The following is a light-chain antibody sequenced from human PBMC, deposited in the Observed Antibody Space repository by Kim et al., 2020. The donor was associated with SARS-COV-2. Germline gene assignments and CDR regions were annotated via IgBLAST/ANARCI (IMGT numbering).Light chain of an antibody. CDR1: RSNIGTNP. V-gene: IGLV1-44*01. J-gene: IGLJ3*02. CDR2: SNN. Sequence: QSVLTQPTSASGTPGQRVTISCSGSRSNIGTNPVNWYQQLPRTAPKFLLYSNNQRPSGVPDRFSGSKSGTSASLAISGLQSEDEADYYCAAWDDSLNAWVFGGGTQLTVL. CDR3: AAWDDSLNAWV.